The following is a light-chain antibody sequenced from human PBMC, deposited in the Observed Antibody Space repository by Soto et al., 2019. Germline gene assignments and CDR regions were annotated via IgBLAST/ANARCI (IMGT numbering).Light chain of an antibody. CDR1: QSISTW. J-gene: IGKJ5*01. CDR2: AAS. Sequence: DIQMTQSPSTLSSSVGDIFTITCRASQSISTWLAWYQQKPGKAPKLLIYAASSLQSGVPSRFSGSGSGTQFTLTISSLQPDDFAIYYCQQYNTYSYTFGQGTRLEI. V-gene: IGKV1-5*01. CDR3: QQYNTYSYT.